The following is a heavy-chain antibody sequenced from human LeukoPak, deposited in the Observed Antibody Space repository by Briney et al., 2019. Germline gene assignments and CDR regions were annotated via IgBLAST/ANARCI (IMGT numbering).Heavy chain of an antibody. CDR2: ISTYNGNT. J-gene: IGHJ3*02. CDR1: GYTFTSYG. CDR3: TRDTVGANAFDI. D-gene: IGHD1-26*01. V-gene: IGHV1-18*01. Sequence: ASVKVSCKASGYTFTSYGISWVRQAPGQGLEWMGWISTYNGNTNYAQKLQGRVTMTTDTSTNTAYMELRSLRSDDTAVYYCTRDTVGANAFDIWGQGTMVTVSS.